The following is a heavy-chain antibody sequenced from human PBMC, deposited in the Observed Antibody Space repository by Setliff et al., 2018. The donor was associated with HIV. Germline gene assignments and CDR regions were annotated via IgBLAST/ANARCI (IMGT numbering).Heavy chain of an antibody. CDR2: INPNSGGT. Sequence: ASVKVSCKASGYTFTGYYMHWVRQAPGQGLEWMGWINPNSGGTNYAQKFQGWVTMTRDTSISTAYMELSRLRSDDTAVYYCARCTAARPMGDAFDIWGQGTMVTVSS. CDR1: GYTFTGYY. CDR3: ARCTAARPMGDAFDI. D-gene: IGHD6-6*01. V-gene: IGHV1-2*04. J-gene: IGHJ3*02.